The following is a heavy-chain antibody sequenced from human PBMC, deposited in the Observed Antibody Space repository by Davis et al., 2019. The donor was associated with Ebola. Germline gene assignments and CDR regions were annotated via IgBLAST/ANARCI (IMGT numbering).Heavy chain of an antibody. J-gene: IGHJ4*02. V-gene: IGHV4-34*01. CDR1: GGSFSGYY. D-gene: IGHD5/OR15-5a*01. Sequence: SETLSLTCAVYGGSFSGYYWSWIRQPPGKGLEWIGEINHSGSTNYNLSLKSRVTISVDTSKNQFSLKLSSVTAADTAVYYCARGPSTVNFDYWGQGTLVTVSS. CDR3: ARGPSTVNFDY. CDR2: INHSGST.